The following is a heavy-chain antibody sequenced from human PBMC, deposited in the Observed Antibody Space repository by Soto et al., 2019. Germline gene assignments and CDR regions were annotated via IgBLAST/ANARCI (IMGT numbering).Heavy chain of an antibody. Sequence: QVQLVQSGAEMKKPGSSVKVSCQSSGGTFNTYAMNWVRQAPGQGPEWMGDISPMFGAANYAPKFQGRVTNTADETTGTSYMPLGSLTAEDPAPFFLAGEGQGHPPAFVYWGQGTLVTVSS. J-gene: IGHJ4*02. V-gene: IGHV1-69*19. CDR1: GGTFNTYA. CDR2: ISPMFGAA. D-gene: IGHD3-3*02. CDR3: AGEGQGHPPAFVY.